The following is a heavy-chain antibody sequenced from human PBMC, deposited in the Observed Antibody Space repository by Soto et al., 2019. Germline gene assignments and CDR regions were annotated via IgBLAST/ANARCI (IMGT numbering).Heavy chain of an antibody. D-gene: IGHD1-1*01. Sequence: SQTLSLTCAISGERVSSSSAAWNWFGQSPSRGPDGLGRAYYRSKWYTEDAVSVESRITINTHTSRNQTSLQLNSVTPEDTAVYYCASGTGTLDYWGQGTLVTVSS. V-gene: IGHV6-1*01. CDR2: AYYRSKWYT. CDR1: GERVSSSSAA. J-gene: IGHJ4*02. CDR3: ASGTGTLDY.